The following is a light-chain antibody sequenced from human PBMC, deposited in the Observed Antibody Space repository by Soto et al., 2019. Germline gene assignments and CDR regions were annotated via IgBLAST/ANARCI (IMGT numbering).Light chain of an antibody. Sequence: EIVMTQSPATLSVSTGERATLSCRASQSVSSNLAWYQQKPGQAPRLLIYGASTRATGIPARFSGSGSGTEFTLTISSLQSGDFAVYYCQQYNNWPPGTFGQGTKVEIK. J-gene: IGKJ1*01. CDR3: QQYNNWPPGT. V-gene: IGKV3-15*01. CDR1: QSVSSN. CDR2: GAS.